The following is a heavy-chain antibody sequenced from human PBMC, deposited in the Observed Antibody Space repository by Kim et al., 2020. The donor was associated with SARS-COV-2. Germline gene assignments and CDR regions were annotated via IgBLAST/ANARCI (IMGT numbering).Heavy chain of an antibody. CDR3: ARGIAVAGTSDFDY. D-gene: IGHD6-19*01. V-gene: IGHV1-3*01. Sequence: SQKFQGSVTITRATSASTAYMELSSLRSEDTAVYYCARGIAVAGTSDFDYWGQGTLVTVSS. J-gene: IGHJ4*02.